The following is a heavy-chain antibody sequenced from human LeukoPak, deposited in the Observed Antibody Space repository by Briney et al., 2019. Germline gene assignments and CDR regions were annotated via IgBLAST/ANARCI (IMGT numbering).Heavy chain of an antibody. D-gene: IGHD2-2*01. J-gene: IGHJ4*02. CDR3: AKGYCSTTSCARAGYFDY. CDR2: ISYSGGST. V-gene: IGHV3-23*01. Sequence: GGSLRLSCAASGFTFSSYAMSWVRQAPGKGLEWVSAISYSGGSTYYADSVKGRFTISRDNSKNTLYLQMNSLRVEDTAVYYCAKGYCSTTSCARAGYFDYWGQGTLVTASS. CDR1: GFTFSSYA.